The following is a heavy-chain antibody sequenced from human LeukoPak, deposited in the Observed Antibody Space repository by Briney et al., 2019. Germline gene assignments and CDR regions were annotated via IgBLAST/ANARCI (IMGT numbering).Heavy chain of an antibody. CDR1: GGSISSYY. D-gene: IGHD3-22*01. CDR3: ARGPFRRTLRGYDSSGYYH. CDR2: IYYSGST. V-gene: IGHV4-59*12. J-gene: IGHJ5*02. Sequence: KPSETLSLTCTVSGGSISSYYWSWIRQPPGKGLEWIGYIYYSGSTNYNPSLKSRVTISVDTSKNQFSLKLSSVTAADTAVYYCARGPFRRTLRGYDSSGYYHWGQGTLVTVSS.